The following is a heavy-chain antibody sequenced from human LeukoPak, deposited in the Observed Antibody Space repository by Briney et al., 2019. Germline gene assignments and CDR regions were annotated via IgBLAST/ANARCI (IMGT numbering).Heavy chain of an antibody. J-gene: IGHJ4*02. CDR2: ISYDGSNK. Sequence: GGSLRLSCAASGFTFSSYGMHWVRQAPGKGLEWVAVISYDGSNKYYADSVKGRFTISRDNSKNTLYLQMNSLRAEDTAVYYCAKDLSLLFVVVPAANPLDYWGQGTLVTVSS. D-gene: IGHD2-2*01. V-gene: IGHV3-30*18. CDR3: AKDLSLLFVVVPAANPLDY. CDR1: GFTFSSYG.